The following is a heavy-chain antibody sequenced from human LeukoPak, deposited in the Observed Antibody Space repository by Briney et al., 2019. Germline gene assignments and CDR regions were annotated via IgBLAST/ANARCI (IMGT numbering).Heavy chain of an antibody. J-gene: IGHJ4*02. V-gene: IGHV3-30*02. CDR1: GFTFSSDD. D-gene: IGHD3-10*01. CDR2: VRYDGSNK. CDR3: AKGGSGSYYSAFDD. Sequence: PGESLRLSCSASGFTFSSDDRHWVRQAPRKGLQWVALVRYDGSNKYYTDSVKGRFAISRDNSKNTLFLQMNSLTAEDTAVYYCAKGGSGSYYSAFDDWGQGTLVTVSS.